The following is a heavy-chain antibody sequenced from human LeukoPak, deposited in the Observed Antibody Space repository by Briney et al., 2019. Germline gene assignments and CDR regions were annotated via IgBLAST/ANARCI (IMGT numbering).Heavy chain of an antibody. V-gene: IGHV4-59*13. CDR3: AAVYDYAGTPYYFDH. D-gene: IGHD3-16*01. CDR1: GGPIRGYY. CDR2: VYYSGLT. Sequence: SETLSLTCSVSGGPIRGYYWGWIRQSPGKGLEWIGYVYYSGLTDYNPSLKNRVDVSVDTSKSQFSLKLTSVTAADTAFYYCAAVYDYAGTPYYFDHWGQGILVTVSS. J-gene: IGHJ4*02.